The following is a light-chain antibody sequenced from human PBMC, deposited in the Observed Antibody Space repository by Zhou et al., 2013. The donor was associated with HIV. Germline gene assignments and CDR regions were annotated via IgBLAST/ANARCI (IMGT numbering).Light chain of an antibody. CDR2: TAS. CDR1: QDISNY. CDR3: QQFDNYSSMCS. V-gene: IGKV1-16*01. Sequence: DIQMTQSPSSLSASTGDRVTITCQASQDISNYLNWYQQMPGEAPKLLIYTASTLQSGVPSRFSGSGSGTEFTLTISSLQPDDFATYYCQQFDNYSSMCSFGQGTKLEIK. J-gene: IGKJ2*04.